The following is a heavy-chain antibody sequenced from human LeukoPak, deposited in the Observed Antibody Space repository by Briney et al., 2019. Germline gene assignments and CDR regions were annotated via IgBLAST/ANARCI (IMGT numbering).Heavy chain of an antibody. CDR1: GFTFSNYG. Sequence: GRSLRLSCAASGFTFSNYGMHWVRQAPGKGLEWVGVIWYDGSKNYHADSVMGRFTISRDNSKNTLYLQMNSLRAEDTAVYYCARDRYGANSPFDYWGQGTLVTVSS. J-gene: IGHJ4*02. D-gene: IGHD4-23*01. CDR2: IWYDGSKN. V-gene: IGHV3-33*01. CDR3: ARDRYGANSPFDY.